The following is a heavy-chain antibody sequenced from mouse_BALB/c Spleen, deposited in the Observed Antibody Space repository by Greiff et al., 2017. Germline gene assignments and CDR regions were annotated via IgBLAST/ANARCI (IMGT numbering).Heavy chain of an antibody. Sequence: QVQLQQSGPELVRPGVSVKISCKGSGYTFTDYAMHWVKQSHAKSLEWIGVISTYYGNTNYNQKFKGKATMTVDKSSSTAYMELARLTSEDSAIYYCARWRLQVYAMDYWGQGTSVTVSS. CDR1: GYTFTDYA. D-gene: IGHD2-4*01. CDR3: ARWRLQVYAMDY. CDR2: ISTYYGNT. V-gene: IGHV1-67*01. J-gene: IGHJ4*01.